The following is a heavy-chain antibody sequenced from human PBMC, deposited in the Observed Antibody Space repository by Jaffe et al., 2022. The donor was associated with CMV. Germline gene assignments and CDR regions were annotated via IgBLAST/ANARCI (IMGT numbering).Heavy chain of an antibody. Sequence: QVQLVQSGAEVKKPGASVKVSCKASGYTVTGHYIHWVRQAPGQGLEWMGYINPNNGGTEYEQKFRGRVTMTRDTSISTVYMELSGLKSDDTAVYYCARESEQLELSASFWFDPWGQGTLVTVSS. CDR3: ARESEQLELSASFWFDP. CDR2: INPNNGGT. J-gene: IGHJ5*02. V-gene: IGHV1-2*02. D-gene: IGHD1-7*01. CDR1: GYTVTGHY.